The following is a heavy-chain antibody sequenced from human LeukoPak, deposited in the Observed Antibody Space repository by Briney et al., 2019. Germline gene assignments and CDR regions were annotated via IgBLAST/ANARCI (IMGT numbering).Heavy chain of an antibody. J-gene: IGHJ1*01. V-gene: IGHV3-30*03. CDR1: GFTFSSYG. D-gene: IGHD6-19*01. CDR2: ISNDGTNE. CDR3: ARDRIAVAGMGAFQH. Sequence: GGSLRLSCAASGFTFSSYGMHWVRQAPGKGLEWVAGISNDGTNEDHADSVKGRFTISRDNSKNTLYLQMNSLRAEDTAIYYRARDRIAVAGMGAFQHWGQGTTVTVSS.